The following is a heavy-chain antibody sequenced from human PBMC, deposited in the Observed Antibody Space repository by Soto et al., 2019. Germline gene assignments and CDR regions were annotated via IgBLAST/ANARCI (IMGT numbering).Heavy chain of an antibody. CDR3: LKDPAASGWFDP. J-gene: IGHJ5*02. D-gene: IGHD2-15*01. V-gene: IGHV3-23*01. CDR1: GFMFSGYA. Sequence: EVQLLESGGGLAQPGESLTLSCAASGFMFSGYAMSWVRQAPGKGLEWVSAVSNSGNSTSYADSVKGRFTISRDNSKNPLYLQMSNLGAEDTALCYWLKDPAASGWFDPWGQGTLVIVSS. CDR2: VSNSGNST.